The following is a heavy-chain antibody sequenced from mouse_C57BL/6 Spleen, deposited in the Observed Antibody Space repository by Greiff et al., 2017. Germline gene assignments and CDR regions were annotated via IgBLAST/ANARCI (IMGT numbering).Heavy chain of an antibody. CDR3: VREPGNWYFDV. CDR2: IRSKSSNYAT. V-gene: IGHV10-3*01. J-gene: IGHJ1*03. CDR1: GFTFNPYA. Sequence: EAGGGLVQPNGSLKLSCAASGFTFNPYAMHWVRQAPGKGLEWVARIRSKSSNYATYYADSVKDRFTISRDDSQSMLYLKMNNLKTEDTAMYYWVREPGNWYFDVWGTGTTVTVSS.